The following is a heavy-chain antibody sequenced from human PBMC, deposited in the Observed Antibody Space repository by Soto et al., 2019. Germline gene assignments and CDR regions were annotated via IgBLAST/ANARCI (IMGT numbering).Heavy chain of an antibody. J-gene: IGHJ3*02. CDR3: ARAYCGGDFYPGGDDAFDI. CDR1: GGTFSSYA. CDR2: IIPIFGTA. Sequence: SVKVSCKASGGTFSSYAISWVRQAPGQGLEWMGGIIPIFGTANYAQKFQGRVTITADESTSTAYMELSSLRSEDTAVYYCARAYCGGDFYPGGDDAFDIWGQGTMVTVSS. V-gene: IGHV1-69*13. D-gene: IGHD2-21*02.